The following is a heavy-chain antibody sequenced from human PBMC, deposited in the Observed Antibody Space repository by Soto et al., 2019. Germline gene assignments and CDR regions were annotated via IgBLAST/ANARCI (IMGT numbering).Heavy chain of an antibody. CDR1: GGTFNTYA. CDR2: ISPIFGAA. Sequence: QVQLVQSGAEMKKPGSSVKVSCQSSGGTFNTYAMNWVRQASGQGPEWMGDISPIFGAANYAPKFQGRVTITADESTGTSYMQLSSLTSEDTALYFCAREVQVHTPAFVYWGQGTLVTVSS. V-gene: IGHV1-69*19. D-gene: IGHD3-10*01. CDR3: AREVQVHTPAFVY. J-gene: IGHJ4*02.